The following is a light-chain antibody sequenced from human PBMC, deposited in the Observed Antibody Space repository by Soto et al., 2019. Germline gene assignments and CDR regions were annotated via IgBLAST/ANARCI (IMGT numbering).Light chain of an antibody. CDR1: QSISKY. CDR3: QQSYTTPPDT. J-gene: IGKJ2*01. Sequence: DIQMTQSPSSLSASVGDRVTITCRASQSISKYLNWYQQKPGQAPNLLIYAASTLQSGVPSRFSGSGSGTDFTLTIRSLQPEDFATYYCQQSYTTPPDTFGQGNKLEIK. CDR2: AAS. V-gene: IGKV1-39*01.